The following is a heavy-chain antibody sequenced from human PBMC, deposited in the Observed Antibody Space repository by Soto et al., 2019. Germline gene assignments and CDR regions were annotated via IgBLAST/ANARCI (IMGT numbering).Heavy chain of an antibody. CDR1: GYTLTSYY. D-gene: IGHD3-9*01. V-gene: IGHV1-46*01. J-gene: IGHJ6*02. Sequence: ASVKVSCKASGYTLTSYYLHWVRQAPGQGPEWMGIINPSGGITNDAQKFQDRVTMTSDTSTSTVYMELSSLRAEDTAVYYCARDLELRYFDWLLPAYYYYGMDVWGQGTTVTVSS. CDR2: INPSGGIT. CDR3: ARDLELRYFDWLLPAYYYYGMDV.